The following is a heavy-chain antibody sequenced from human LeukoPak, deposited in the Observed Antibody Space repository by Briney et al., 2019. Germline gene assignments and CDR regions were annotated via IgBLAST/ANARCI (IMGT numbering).Heavy chain of an antibody. CDR3: ARGLSGPYYYYYMDV. CDR2: INPNNGGT. CDR1: GYTFTSYD. V-gene: IGHV1-2*02. D-gene: IGHD2-15*01. Sequence: ASVKVSCKASGYTFTSYDINWVQQATGQGLEWMGWINPNNGGTNYAQKFQGRVTMTRDTSISTAYMELSRLRSDDTAVYYCARGLSGPYYYYYMDVWGKGTTVTVSS. J-gene: IGHJ6*03.